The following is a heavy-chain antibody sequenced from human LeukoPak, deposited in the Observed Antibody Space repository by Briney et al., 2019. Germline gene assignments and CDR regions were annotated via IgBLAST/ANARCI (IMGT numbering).Heavy chain of an antibody. J-gene: IGHJ6*03. CDR2: IYSGGRT. CDR3: ARSPRITMVRGVIAYYYMDV. V-gene: IGHV3-66*01. CDR1: GFTVSRNY. Sequence: GGSLRLSCAASGFTVSRNYMSWVLQAPGKGLEWVSVIYSGGRTYYADSVKGRFTISRDNSKNTLYLQMNSLRAEETAVYYCARSPRITMVRGVIAYYYMDVWGKGTTVTISS. D-gene: IGHD3-10*01.